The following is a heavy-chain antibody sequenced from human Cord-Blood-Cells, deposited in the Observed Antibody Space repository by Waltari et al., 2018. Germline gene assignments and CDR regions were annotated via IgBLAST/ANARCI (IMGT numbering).Heavy chain of an antibody. CDR2: INAGNGNT. CDR3: ARDSSSWYYYYYYMDV. J-gene: IGHJ6*03. Sequence: QVQLVQSGAEVKKPGASVKVSCKASGYTFTSYAMHWVRQAPGQRLEWMGWINAGNGNTKYSQKFQGRVTITRDTSASTAYMELSSLRSEDTAVYYCARDSSSWYYYYYYMDVWGKGTTVTVSS. V-gene: IGHV1-3*01. D-gene: IGHD6-13*01. CDR1: GYTFTSYA.